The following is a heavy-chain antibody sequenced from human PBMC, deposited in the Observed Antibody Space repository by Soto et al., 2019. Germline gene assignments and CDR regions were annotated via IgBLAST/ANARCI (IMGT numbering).Heavy chain of an antibody. CDR1: GGSISRYY. V-gene: IGHV4-59*01. CDR3: ARRGPNYSHYDVDV. J-gene: IGHJ6*03. CDR2: TFYSGST. Sequence: QVHPQESGPGLLKPSETLSLTCTVSGGSISRYYWSWIRQTPGKGLEWIGDTFYSGSTNYNPSLKRRGTISVDMSANQVSLKLSSVTAADTAVYYCARRGPNYSHYDVDVWGKGTTVSVSS.